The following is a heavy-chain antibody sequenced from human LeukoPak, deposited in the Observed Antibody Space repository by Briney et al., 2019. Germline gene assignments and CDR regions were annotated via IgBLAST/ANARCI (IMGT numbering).Heavy chain of an antibody. CDR1: GASINTAAYS. J-gene: IGHJ5*02. CDR3: ARGGYYGSGNDFRFDP. CDR2: IYNGGGK. D-gene: IGHD3-10*01. Sequence: PSGTLSLTCTVSGASINTAAYSWGCLRLPPGKGLEWLGYIYNGGGKYFNASLKSRLTMSVDPSKNQFSLKLSSVTAADTAIYYCARGGYYGSGNDFRFDPWGQGTLVTVSS. V-gene: IGHV4-30-4*07.